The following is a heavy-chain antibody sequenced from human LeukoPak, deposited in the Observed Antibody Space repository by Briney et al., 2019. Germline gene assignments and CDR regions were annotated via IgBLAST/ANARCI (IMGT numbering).Heavy chain of an antibody. CDR3: ASYLPVVTGAFDI. Sequence: GGSLRLSCAASGFSFNDYTMNWVRQAPGKGLEWVSSISSSRTYIYYADSVKGRVTISRDNPKSSLYLQMNSLRAEDTAVYYCASYLPVVTGAFDIWGQGTMVTVSS. J-gene: IGHJ3*02. D-gene: IGHD4-23*01. V-gene: IGHV3-21*01. CDR1: GFSFNDYT. CDR2: ISSSRTYI.